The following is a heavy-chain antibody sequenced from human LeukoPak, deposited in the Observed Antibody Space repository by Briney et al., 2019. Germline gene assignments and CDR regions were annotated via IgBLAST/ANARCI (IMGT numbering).Heavy chain of an antibody. CDR2: ISGSGGST. CDR1: GFTFSSYA. V-gene: IGHV3-23*01. CDR3: ATHRHSSSWYAEPDLVN. Sequence: PGGSLRLSCAASGFTFSSYAMSWVRQAPGKGLEWVSAISGSGGSTYCADSVKGRFTISRDNSKNTLYLQMNSLRAEDTAVYYCATHRHSSSWYAEPDLVNWGQGTLVTVSS. D-gene: IGHD6-13*01. J-gene: IGHJ4*02.